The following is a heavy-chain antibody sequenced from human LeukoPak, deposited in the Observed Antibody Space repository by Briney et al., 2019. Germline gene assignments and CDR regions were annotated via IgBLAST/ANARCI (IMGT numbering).Heavy chain of an antibody. CDR2: IYGGGGT. CDR1: GFTVSSNY. Sequence: GGSLKLSCAASGFTVSSNYMSWVRQAPGKGLEWVSVIYGGGGTTYADSAMGRCTTSSDDSTNTMYLQMNSLRTDDTAVYYYSINPGCNWGYWGQGTLVTVSS. V-gene: IGHV3-66*01. J-gene: IGHJ4*02. D-gene: IGHD7-27*01. CDR3: SINPGCNWGY.